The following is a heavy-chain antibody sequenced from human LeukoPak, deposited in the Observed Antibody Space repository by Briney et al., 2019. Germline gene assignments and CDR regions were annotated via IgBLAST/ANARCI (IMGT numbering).Heavy chain of an antibody. Sequence: PGGSLRLSCAASGFTFSSYSMNWVRQAPGKGLEWVSSISTSSTYIYYADSVKGRFTISRDNAKNSPYLQMNSLRAEDTAVYYCARDPPFIIGTTFFDYWGQGTLVTVSS. CDR2: ISTSSTYI. V-gene: IGHV3-21*01. D-gene: IGHD1-20*01. CDR3: ARDPPFIIGTTFFDY. CDR1: GFTFSSYS. J-gene: IGHJ4*02.